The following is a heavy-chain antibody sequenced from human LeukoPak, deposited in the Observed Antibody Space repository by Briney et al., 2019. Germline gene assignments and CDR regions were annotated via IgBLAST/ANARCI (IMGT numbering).Heavy chain of an antibody. CDR1: GCTFSSYP. V-gene: IGHV3-23*01. CDR3: AKESQNIVVEVAEDY. D-gene: IGHD2-15*01. CDR2: ISGSGGST. Sequence: GVSLRLSCAASGCTFSSYPMSWVRKAPGKGLEWVLAISGSGGSTYYADSVKGRFTISRDNSKNTLYLQMNSLRAEDTAVYYCAKESQNIVVEVAEDYWGQGTLVTVSS. J-gene: IGHJ4*02.